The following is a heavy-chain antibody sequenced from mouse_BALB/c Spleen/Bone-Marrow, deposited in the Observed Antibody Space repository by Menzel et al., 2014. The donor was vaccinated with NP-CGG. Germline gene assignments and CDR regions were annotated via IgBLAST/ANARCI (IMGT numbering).Heavy chain of an antibody. D-gene: IGHD2-4*01. V-gene: IGHV1S81*02. J-gene: IGHJ2*01. CDR1: GYTFTSYY. CDR2: INPSNGGT. CDR3: TRSTMITYFDY. Sequence: QVQLQQSGAELVKPGASVKLSCKASGYTFTSYYMYWVKQRPGQGLEWIGEINPSNGGTNFNEKFKSKATLTVDKSSCTAYMQLSSLTSEDSAVYYCTRSTMITYFDYWGQGTTLTVSS.